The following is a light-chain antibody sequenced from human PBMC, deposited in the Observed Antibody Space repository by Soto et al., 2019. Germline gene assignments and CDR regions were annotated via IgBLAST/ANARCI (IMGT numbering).Light chain of an antibody. CDR3: QQRSYWLT. J-gene: IGKJ4*01. CDR1: QSVSNY. V-gene: IGKV3-11*01. Sequence: EIVLTQSPATLYLYPGERATLSCRASQSVSNYLAWYQQKPGQAPRLLIYDASNRATGIPARFSGSWSGADFTLTISSLEPEDFAVYYCQQRSYWLTFGGGTKVEIK. CDR2: DAS.